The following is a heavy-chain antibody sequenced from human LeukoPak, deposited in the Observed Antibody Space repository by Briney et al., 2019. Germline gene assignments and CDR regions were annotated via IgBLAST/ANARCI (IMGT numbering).Heavy chain of an antibody. J-gene: IGHJ4*02. V-gene: IGHV1-18*01. CDR2: ISAYNGNT. CDR3: ARGGNTYYYDSSGYYPDY. D-gene: IGHD3-22*01. Sequence: RASVTVSCKASGYTFTSYGISWVRQAPGQGLEWMGWISAYNGNTNYAQKLQGRVTMTTDTSTSTAYMELRSLRSDDTAVYYCARGGNTYYYDSSGYYPDYWGQGTLVTVSS. CDR1: GYTFTSYG.